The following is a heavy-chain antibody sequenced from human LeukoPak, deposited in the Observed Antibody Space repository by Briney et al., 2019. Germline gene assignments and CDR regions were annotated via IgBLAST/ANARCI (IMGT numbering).Heavy chain of an antibody. Sequence: SETLSLTCAVYGGSFSGYYWSGIRQPPGKGLEWIGEINHSGSTNYNPSLKSRVTISVDTSKNQFSLKLSSVTAADTAVYYCARVVVPAAPSGYYYMDVWGKGTTVTVSS. CDR1: GGSFSGYY. J-gene: IGHJ6*03. CDR3: ARVVVPAAPSGYYYMDV. D-gene: IGHD2-2*01. V-gene: IGHV4-34*01. CDR2: INHSGST.